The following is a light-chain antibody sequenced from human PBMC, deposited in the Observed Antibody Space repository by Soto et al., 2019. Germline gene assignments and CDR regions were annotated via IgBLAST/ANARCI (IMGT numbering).Light chain of an antibody. CDR1: QNGARN. CDR3: QQYKDWLRT. V-gene: IGKV3-15*01. Sequence: LTQSPGTPSLSPGESATLSCGGSQNGARNYLAWFQRRTGQXPRLVIYGASTRATGIPARFSGIVSGTEFTITIRGLKSEDGAVDEGQQYKDWLRTFYQGTKVDI. J-gene: IGKJ1*01. CDR2: GAS.